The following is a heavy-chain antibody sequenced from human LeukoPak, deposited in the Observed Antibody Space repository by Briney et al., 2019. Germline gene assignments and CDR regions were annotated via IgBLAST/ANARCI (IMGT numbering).Heavy chain of an antibody. V-gene: IGHV1-46*01. CDR1: GYTFTGYY. D-gene: IGHD1-26*01. CDR3: ARIPNSGSYYGWFDP. CDR2: INPSGGST. J-gene: IGHJ5*02. Sequence: ASVKVSCKASGYTFTGYYMHWVRQAPGQGLEWMGIINPSGGSTSYAQKFQGRVTMTRDMSTSTVYMELSSLRSEDTAVYYCARIPNSGSYYGWFDPWGQGTLVTVSS.